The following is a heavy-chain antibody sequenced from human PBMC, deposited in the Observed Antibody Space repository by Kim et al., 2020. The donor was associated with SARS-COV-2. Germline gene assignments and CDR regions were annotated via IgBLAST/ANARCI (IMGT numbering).Heavy chain of an antibody. CDR2: ISSGANI. Sequence: GGSLRLSCAASGFIVSSNYMSWVRQAPGKGLEWVSVISSGANIYYADSVKGRFTISRDNSKNTLYLQMNSLRAEDTAVYYCAGDQGGYDSFAFDYWGQGTLVTVSS. CDR1: GFIVSSNY. J-gene: IGHJ4*02. D-gene: IGHD5-12*01. CDR3: AGDQGGYDSFAFDY. V-gene: IGHV3-53*01.